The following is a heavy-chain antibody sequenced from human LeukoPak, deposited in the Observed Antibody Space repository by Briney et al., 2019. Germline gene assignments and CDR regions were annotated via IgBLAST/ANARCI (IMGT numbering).Heavy chain of an antibody. CDR3: ARERPPEYCSSTNCYRNYFDH. J-gene: IGHJ4*02. Sequence: SQTLSLTCAISGDSVSSNTAAWNWIRQSPSRGLEWLGRTYYRSTWYHDYAESVKSRITINPDTSKNHFSLQLNSVTPEDTAVYYCARERPPEYCSSTNCYRNYFDHRGQGTLVTVSA. CDR1: GDSVSSNTAA. V-gene: IGHV6-1*01. D-gene: IGHD2-2*01. CDR2: TYYRSTWYH.